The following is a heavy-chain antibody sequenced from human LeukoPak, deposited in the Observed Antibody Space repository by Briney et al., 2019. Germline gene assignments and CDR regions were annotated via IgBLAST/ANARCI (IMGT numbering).Heavy chain of an antibody. J-gene: IGHJ4*02. V-gene: IGHV3-30*18. CDR2: ISYDGSNK. D-gene: IGHD1-26*01. CDR3: AKISGSTAL. Sequence: GGSLRLSCAASGFTFSSYGMHWVRQAPGKGLEWVSVISYDGSNKYYADSVKGRFTISRDNSKNTLYLQMNSLRAEDTAMYYCAKISGSTALWGQGTLVTVSS. CDR1: GFTFSSYG.